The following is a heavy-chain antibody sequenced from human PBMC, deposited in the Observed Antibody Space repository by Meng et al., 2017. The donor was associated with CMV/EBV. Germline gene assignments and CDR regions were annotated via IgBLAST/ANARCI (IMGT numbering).Heavy chain of an antibody. CDR2: INHSGST. CDR1: GGSFSGYY. CDR3: ARISSTSCPDL. D-gene: IGHD2-2*01. V-gene: IGHV4-34*01. J-gene: IGHJ2*01. Sequence: SETLSLTCAVYGGSFSGYYWSWIRQPPGKGLEWIGEINHSGSTNYNPSLKSRVTISVDTSKNQFSLKLSSVTAADTAVYYCARISSTSCPDLWGRGTLVTVSS.